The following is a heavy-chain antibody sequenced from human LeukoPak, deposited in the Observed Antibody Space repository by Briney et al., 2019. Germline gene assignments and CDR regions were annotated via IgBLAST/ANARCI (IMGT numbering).Heavy chain of an antibody. V-gene: IGHV4-59*01. J-gene: IGHJ4*02. CDR2: TYYSGST. CDR1: GGSISSYY. Sequence: PSETLSLTCTVSGGSISSYYWSWIRQPPGKGLEWIGYTYYSGSTNYNPSLKSRVTISVDTSKNQFSLKLSSVTAADTAVYYCARSQEWLLAFGYFDYWGQGTLVTVSS. CDR3: ARSQEWLLAFGYFDY. D-gene: IGHD3-3*01.